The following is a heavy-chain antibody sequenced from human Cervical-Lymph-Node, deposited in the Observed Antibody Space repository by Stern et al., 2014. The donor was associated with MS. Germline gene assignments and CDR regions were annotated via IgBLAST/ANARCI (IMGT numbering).Heavy chain of an antibody. Sequence: VQLGESGAEVKTPGASVKVSCKASGYTFAGYHVQWVRQSPGQGLEWMGWILPKTGDTNYAQKFQGRVSMTGDTSISTAYMELSGLTFDDTATYYCARDRDFSSWGDFDYWGQGTLVTVSP. CDR3: ARDRDFSSWGDFDY. J-gene: IGHJ4*02. CDR2: ILPKTGDT. D-gene: IGHD6-13*01. CDR1: GYTFAGYH. V-gene: IGHV1-2*02.